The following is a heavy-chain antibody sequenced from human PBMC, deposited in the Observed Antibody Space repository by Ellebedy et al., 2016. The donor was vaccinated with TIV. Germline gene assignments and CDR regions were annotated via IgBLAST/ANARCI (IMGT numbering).Heavy chain of an antibody. CDR3: ARHFNSGTYPLDY. CDR1: GGSISNYY. V-gene: IGHV4-59*08. Sequence: SETLSLXXTVSGGSISNYYWSWFRQLPGKRLEWIAYIYYNGNTNYNPSLKSRVTISVATSENQFSLRLTSVTAADTAVYYCARHFNSGTYPLDYWGPGTLVTVSS. J-gene: IGHJ4*02. CDR2: IYYNGNT. D-gene: IGHD3-10*01.